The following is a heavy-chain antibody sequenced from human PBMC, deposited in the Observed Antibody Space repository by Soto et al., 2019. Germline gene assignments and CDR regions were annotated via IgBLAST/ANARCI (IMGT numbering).Heavy chain of an antibody. CDR1: GGSISSSSYY. CDR3: ARHRVWFGEFDYGMDV. D-gene: IGHD3-10*01. Sequence: QLQLQESGPGLVKPSETLSLTCTVSGGSISSSSYYWGWIRQPPGKGLEWIGSIYYSGSTYYNPSLKSRVTISVDTSKNQFSLKLSSVTAADTAVYYCARHRVWFGEFDYGMDVWGQGTTVTVSS. CDR2: IYYSGST. V-gene: IGHV4-39*01. J-gene: IGHJ6*02.